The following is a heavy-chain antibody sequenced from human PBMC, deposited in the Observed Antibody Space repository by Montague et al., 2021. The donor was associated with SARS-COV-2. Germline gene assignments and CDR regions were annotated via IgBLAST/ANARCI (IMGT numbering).Heavy chain of an antibody. Sequence: SETLSLTCTVSGGSISSSSYYWGWIRQPPGKGLEWIGSIYYSGSTYYNPSLKSRVTISVDTSKNQFSLKLSSVTAADTAVYYCASERSYGSGSYYNPFQLVGYWGQGTLATVSS. CDR2: IYYSGST. D-gene: IGHD3-10*01. V-gene: IGHV4-39*01. CDR3: ASERSYGSGSYYNPFQLVGY. CDR1: GGSISSSSYY. J-gene: IGHJ4*02.